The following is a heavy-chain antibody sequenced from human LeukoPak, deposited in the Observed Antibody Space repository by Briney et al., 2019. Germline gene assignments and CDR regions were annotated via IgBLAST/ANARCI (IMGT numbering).Heavy chain of an antibody. V-gene: IGHV1-2*06. Sequence: ASVKVFCKASGYTFTDNYIHWVRQAPGQGLEWMGRVNPDSGGINYAQKFQGRVTMTRDTSINTAFVELRRLRSDDTATYYCARAQNYHDRSGYSDDTFDVWGHGTMITVSS. CDR2: VNPDSGGI. D-gene: IGHD3-22*01. CDR3: ARAQNYHDRSGYSDDTFDV. CDR1: GYTFTDNY. J-gene: IGHJ3*01.